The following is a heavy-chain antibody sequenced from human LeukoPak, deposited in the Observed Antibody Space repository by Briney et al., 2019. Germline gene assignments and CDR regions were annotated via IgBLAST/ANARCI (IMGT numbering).Heavy chain of an antibody. CDR2: INPNSGGT. J-gene: IGHJ4*02. Sequence: GASVKVSCKASGYTFTGYYMHWVRQAPGQGLEWMGWINPNSGGTNYAQKFQGRVTMTRDTSISTAYMELRRPRSDDTAVYYCASLGGGVVAVAGTFDYWGQGTLVTVSS. CDR3: ASLGGGVVAVAGTFDY. D-gene: IGHD6-19*01. V-gene: IGHV1-2*02. CDR1: GYTFTGYY.